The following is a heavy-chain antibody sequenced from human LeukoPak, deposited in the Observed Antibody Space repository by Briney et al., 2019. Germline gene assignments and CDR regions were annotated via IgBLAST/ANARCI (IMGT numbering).Heavy chain of an antibody. V-gene: IGHV3-15*01. Sequence: PSETLSLTCAVYGGSFSGYYWSWIRQPPGKGLEWVGRIKSKTDGGTTDYAAPVKGRFTISRDDSKNTLYLQMNSLKTEDTAVYYCTTERDYDILTGYYWSARVLVGFDPWGQGTLVTVSS. CDR2: IKSKTDGGTT. CDR1: GGSFSGYY. CDR3: TTERDYDILTGYYWSARVLVGFDP. J-gene: IGHJ5*02. D-gene: IGHD3-9*01.